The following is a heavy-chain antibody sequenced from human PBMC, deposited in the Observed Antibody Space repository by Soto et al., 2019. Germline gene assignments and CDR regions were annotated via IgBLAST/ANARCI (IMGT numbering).Heavy chain of an antibody. CDR2: ISYDGSNK. V-gene: IGHV3-30*18. CDR3: AKDARRLVVVTAMYYFDY. Sequence: GALRLSCAASGFTFSSYGMHWVRQAPGKGLEWVAVISYDGSNKYYADSVKGRFTISRDNSKNTLYLQMNSLRAEDTAVYYCAKDARRLVVVTAMYYFDYWGQGTLVTVSS. J-gene: IGHJ4*02. CDR1: GFTFSSYG. D-gene: IGHD2-21*02.